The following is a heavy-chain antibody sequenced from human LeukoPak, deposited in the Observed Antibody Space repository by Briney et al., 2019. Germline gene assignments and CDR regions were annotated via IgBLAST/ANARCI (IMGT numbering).Heavy chain of an antibody. Sequence: SETLSLTCTVSGGSISSYYWSWIRQPAGKGLEWIGRIYTSGSTNYNPSLKSRVTMSVDTSKNQFSLKLSSVTAADTAVYYCARDFRPRGYSFGQDYWGQGTLVTVSS. V-gene: IGHV4-4*07. CDR2: IYTSGST. CDR3: ARDFRPRGYSFGQDY. D-gene: IGHD5-18*01. J-gene: IGHJ4*02. CDR1: GGSISSYY.